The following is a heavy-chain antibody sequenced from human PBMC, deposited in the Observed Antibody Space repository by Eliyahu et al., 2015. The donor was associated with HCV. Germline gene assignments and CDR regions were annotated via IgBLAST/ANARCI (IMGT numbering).Heavy chain of an antibody. J-gene: IGHJ3*01. V-gene: IGHV3-48*01. CDR3: ARSVDGAFDV. D-gene: IGHD2-15*01. Sequence: EVQLVESGGGLVQPGGYLRLSCAASGFNFNVYSMNWVRQAPGKGLEWVAYMTSDSRTIYYADSVKGRFTISRDNGRASVYLQMISLTVDDTATYYCARSVDGAFDVWGLGTMVTISS. CDR1: GFNFNVYS. CDR2: MTSDSRTI.